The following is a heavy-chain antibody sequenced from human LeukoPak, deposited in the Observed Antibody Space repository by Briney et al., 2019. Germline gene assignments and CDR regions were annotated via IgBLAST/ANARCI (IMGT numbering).Heavy chain of an antibody. CDR2: INPIFGTA. V-gene: IGHV1-69*05. J-gene: IGHJ1*01. CDR1: GGTFSSYD. Sequence: GASVKVSCKASGGTFSSYDISWVRQAPGQGLEWMGGINPIFGTASYAQKFQGRVTITTDESTTTAYMELSSLRSEDTAVYYCASPIIAAAGTGYFQHWGQGTLVAVSS. CDR3: ASPIIAAAGTGYFQH. D-gene: IGHD6-13*01.